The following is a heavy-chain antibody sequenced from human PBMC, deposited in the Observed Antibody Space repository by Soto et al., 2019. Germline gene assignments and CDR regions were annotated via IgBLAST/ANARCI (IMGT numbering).Heavy chain of an antibody. J-gene: IGHJ4*02. CDR1: GGTFSSYP. CDR3: ARPRTTGTTKGYDY. D-gene: IGHD1-1*01. V-gene: IGHV1-69*01. CDR2: IIPIFGSV. Sequence: QVQLVQSGAEVKKPGSSVKVSCKASGGTFSSYPISWVRQAPGQGLEWLGVIIPIFGSVNSAQKFQGRVTITADESTSTAYMELSSLRSEDTAVYYCARPRTTGTTKGYDYWGQGTLLTVSS.